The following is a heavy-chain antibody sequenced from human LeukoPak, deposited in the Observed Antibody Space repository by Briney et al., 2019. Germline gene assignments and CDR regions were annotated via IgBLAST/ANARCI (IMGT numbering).Heavy chain of an antibody. D-gene: IGHD1-26*01. J-gene: IGHJ2*01. CDR2: IGGPGGPI. Sequence: PGGSLRLSCVASGFMFSSYSVAWVRQTPEKALAWVSIIGGPGGPIFYADSVEGRFTISRDNSKNTAYLQMNSLRAEDTAVYFCAKGATRATRHFDLWGRGTLVTVSS. V-gene: IGHV3-23*01. CDR3: AKGATRATRHFDL. CDR1: GFMFSSYS.